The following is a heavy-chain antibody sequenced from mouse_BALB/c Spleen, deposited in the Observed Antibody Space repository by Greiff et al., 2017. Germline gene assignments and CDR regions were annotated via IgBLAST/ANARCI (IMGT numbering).Heavy chain of an antibody. CDR1: GFNIKDTY. V-gene: IGHV14-3*02. J-gene: IGHJ4*01. CDR3: ARFTTATEAMDY. Sequence: VQLKQSGAELVKPGASVKLSCTASGFNIKDTYMHWVKQRPEQGLEWIGRIDPANGNTKYDPKFQGKATITADTSSNTAYLQLSSLTSEDTAVYYCARFTTATEAMDYWGQGTSVTVAS. CDR2: IDPANGNT. D-gene: IGHD1-2*01.